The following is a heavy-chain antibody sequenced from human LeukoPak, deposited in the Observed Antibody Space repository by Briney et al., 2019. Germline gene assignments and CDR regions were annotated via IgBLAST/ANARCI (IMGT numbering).Heavy chain of an antibody. V-gene: IGHV3-74*01. D-gene: IGHD6-13*01. CDR1: GFTFSNNW. J-gene: IGHJ4*02. CDR2: INSDGSST. CDR3: ARVGYGNSWYIDF. Sequence: PGGSLRLSCAVSGFTFSNNWMHWVRQSPGKGLVWVSRINSDGSSTTYADSVKGRFTISRDNAKNTLYLQMNSLRAEDTAIYYYARVGYGNSWYIDFWGQGTLVTVSS.